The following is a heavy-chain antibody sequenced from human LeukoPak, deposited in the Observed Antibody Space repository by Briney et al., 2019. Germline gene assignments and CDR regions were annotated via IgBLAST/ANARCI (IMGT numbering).Heavy chain of an antibody. V-gene: IGHV3-9*01. Sequence: GGSLRLFCTACGFTYDDYAMHCVRQATGEGLEWVLGISWNSGSIGYADSVEGRFTISRDSAKNSLYLQTNTLRAGYTALYYCARDHPYSAILSGSPILDYFDYWGQGTLVTVSS. CDR1: GFTYDDYA. CDR3: ARDHPYSAILSGSPILDYFDY. J-gene: IGHJ4*02. D-gene: IGHD3-9*01. CDR2: ISWNSGSI.